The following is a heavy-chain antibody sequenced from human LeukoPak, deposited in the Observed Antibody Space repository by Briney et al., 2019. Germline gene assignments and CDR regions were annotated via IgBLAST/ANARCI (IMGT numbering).Heavy chain of an antibody. Sequence: GSSVKVSCKASGGTSSSYAISWVRQAPGHGLEWMGGIIPIFGTANYAQKFQGRVTITADESTSTAYMELSSLRSEDTAVYYCRIVGGSGSYTVDFWGQGTLVTVSS. CDR2: IIPIFGTA. V-gene: IGHV1-69*01. D-gene: IGHD3-10*01. CDR1: GGTSSSYA. CDR3: RIVGGSGSYTVDF. J-gene: IGHJ4*02.